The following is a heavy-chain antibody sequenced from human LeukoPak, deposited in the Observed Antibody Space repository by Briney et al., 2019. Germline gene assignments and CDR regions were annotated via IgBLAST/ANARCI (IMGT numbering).Heavy chain of an antibody. CDR1: GGSISSYY. CDR3: ARHFYCSSTSCSNWFDP. Sequence: SETLSLTCTVSGGSISSYYWGWIRQPPGKGLEWIGSTYYSGSTYYNPSLKSRVTISVDTSKNQFSLKLSSVTAADTAVYYCARHFYCSSTSCSNWFDPWGQGTLVTVSS. V-gene: IGHV4-39*01. CDR2: TYYSGST. D-gene: IGHD2-2*01. J-gene: IGHJ5*02.